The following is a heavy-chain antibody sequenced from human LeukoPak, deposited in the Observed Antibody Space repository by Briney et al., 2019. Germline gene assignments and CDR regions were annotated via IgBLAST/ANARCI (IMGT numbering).Heavy chain of an antibody. CDR1: GGSISSSSYS. Sequence: SETLSHTRTVSGGSISSSSYSWGWIRQPPGKGLEWIGSFYYSGSTYYNPSLKSRVTISVDTSKNQFSLKLSSVTAADTAVYYCARFGGTYYGDFDYWGQGTLVTVSS. CDR2: FYYSGST. CDR3: ARFGGTYYGDFDY. D-gene: IGHD1-26*01. J-gene: IGHJ4*02. V-gene: IGHV4-39*01.